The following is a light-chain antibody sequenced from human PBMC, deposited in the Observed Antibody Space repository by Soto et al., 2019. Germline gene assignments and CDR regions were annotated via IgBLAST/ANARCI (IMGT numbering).Light chain of an antibody. J-gene: IGKJ4*01. CDR3: QQGHSFPLT. CDR1: QGLSSW. CDR2: RTS. V-gene: IGKV1-12*01. Sequence: DIQMTQSPSSVSASVGDRVTITCRASQGLSSWLAWYQQKPGRAPRLLISRTSSLQSGVPSRFSGSGSGTDFTLTITSLQPEDFATYYCQQGHSFPLTVGGGTKVEIK.